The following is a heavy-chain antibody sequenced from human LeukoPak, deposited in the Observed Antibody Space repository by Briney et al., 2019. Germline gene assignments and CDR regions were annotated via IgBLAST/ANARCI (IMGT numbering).Heavy chain of an antibody. Sequence: SVKVSCKASGGTFISYAISWVRQAPGQGLEWMGGIIPIFGTANYAQKFQGRVTITADESTSTAYMELSSLRSEDTAVYYCARGPHYDFYYYYGMDVWGQGTTVTVSS. V-gene: IGHV1-69*13. D-gene: IGHD3-3*01. J-gene: IGHJ6*02. CDR2: IIPIFGTA. CDR3: ARGPHYDFYYYYGMDV. CDR1: GGTFISYA.